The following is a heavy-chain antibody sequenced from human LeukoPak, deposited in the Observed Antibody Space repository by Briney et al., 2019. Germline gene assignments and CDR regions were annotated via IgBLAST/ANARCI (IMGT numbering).Heavy chain of an antibody. V-gene: IGHV1-2*04. CDR3: ARDLWGYFDY. CDR1: GDTFTGYY. D-gene: IGHD7-27*01. Sequence: ASVKVSCKASGDTFTGYYMHWVRQAPGQGLEWMGWINPNSGGTNYAQKFQGWVTMTRGTSISTAYMELSRLRSDDTAVYYCARDLWGYFDYWGQGTLVTVSS. J-gene: IGHJ4*02. CDR2: INPNSGGT.